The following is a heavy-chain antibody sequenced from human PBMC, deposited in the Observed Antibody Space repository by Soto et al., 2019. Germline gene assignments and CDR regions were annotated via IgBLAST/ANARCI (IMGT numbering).Heavy chain of an antibody. CDR3: ARGGGYDSTDYYYAY. D-gene: IGHD3-22*01. CDR2: IIPIFGTA. Sequence: QVQLVQSGAEVRKPGSSVRVSCKASGGSFNRHTISWVRQAPGQGLEWMGGIIPIFGTANHAQKCQGRVTIIADESTSTVYMELSSLRSDDTAIYYCARGGGYDSTDYYYAYWGQGTLVIVSS. CDR1: GGSFNRHT. V-gene: IGHV1-69*01. J-gene: IGHJ4*02.